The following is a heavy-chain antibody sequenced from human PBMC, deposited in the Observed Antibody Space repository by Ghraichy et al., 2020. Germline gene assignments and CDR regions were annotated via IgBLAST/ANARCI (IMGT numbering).Heavy chain of an antibody. Sequence: ASVKVSCTASGYIFTRYGISWVRQAPGQGPEWMGWISVYNDDTKYSEKFQGRATVTTDTSTNTAYMELRSLRSDDTAVYYGARRIHDDLRSNFYNYYYYMDVWGKGTTVTVSS. CDR1: GYIFTRYG. V-gene: IGHV1-18*01. CDR3: ARRIHDDLRSNFYNYYYYMDV. CDR2: ISVYNDDT. J-gene: IGHJ6*03. D-gene: IGHD3-3*01.